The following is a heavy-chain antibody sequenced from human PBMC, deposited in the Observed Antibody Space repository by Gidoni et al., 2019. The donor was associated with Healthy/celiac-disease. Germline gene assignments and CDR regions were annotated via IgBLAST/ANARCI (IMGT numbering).Heavy chain of an antibody. Sequence: QVQLVESGGGLVKPGGSLSLSCAASGFTFSDYYISWIRQAPGKGLEWVSYISSSSRYTNYADSVKGRFTISRDNAKNSLYLQMNSLRAEDTAGYYCARDSSIYGSGSYYNYWGQGTLVTVSS. V-gene: IGHV3-11*06. J-gene: IGHJ4*02. CDR3: ARDSSIYGSGSYYNY. CDR2: ISSSSRYT. CDR1: GFTFSDYY. D-gene: IGHD3-10*01.